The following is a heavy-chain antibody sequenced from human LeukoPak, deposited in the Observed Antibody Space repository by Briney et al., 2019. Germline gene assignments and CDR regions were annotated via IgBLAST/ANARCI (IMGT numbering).Heavy chain of an antibody. V-gene: IGHV3-23*01. CDR3: AKDETFTTVTTAPSGY. D-gene: IGHD4-17*01. J-gene: IGHJ4*02. CDR2: ISGSGGST. Sequence: GRSLRLSCAASGFTFSSYAMHWVRQAPGKGLEWVSAISGSGGSTYYADSVKGRFTISRDNSKNTLYLQMNSLRAEDTAVYYCAKDETFTTVTTAPSGYWGQGTLVTVSS. CDR1: GFTFSSYA.